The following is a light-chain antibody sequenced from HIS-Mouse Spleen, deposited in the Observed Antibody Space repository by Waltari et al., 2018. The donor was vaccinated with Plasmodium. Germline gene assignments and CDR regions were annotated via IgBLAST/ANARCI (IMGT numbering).Light chain of an antibody. CDR1: ALPKQY. CDR2: KDS. J-gene: IGLJ1*01. V-gene: IGLV3-25*03. Sequence: SYELTQPPSVSVSPGQTARITCPGDALPKQYHYWYQQKPGQAPVLVIYKDSERPSGIPERFSGSSSGTTVTLTISGVQAEDEADYYCQSADSSGTYVFGTGTKVTVL. CDR3: QSADSSGTYV.